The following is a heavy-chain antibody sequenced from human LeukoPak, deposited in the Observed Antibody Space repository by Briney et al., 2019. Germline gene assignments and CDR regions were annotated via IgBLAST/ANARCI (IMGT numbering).Heavy chain of an antibody. V-gene: IGHV4-34*01. Sequence: SENLSLTCAGYGLSFSGYYWSWIRQPPGKGLKWIGEINHSGSTNYNPSLKSRVNISVDTSKNQFSLKPSSVTAADTAVYYCARRSVVRGVHYYYYYYMDVWGKGTTVTISS. J-gene: IGHJ6*03. CDR2: INHSGST. CDR3: ARRSVVRGVHYYYYYYMDV. D-gene: IGHD3-10*01. CDR1: GLSFSGYY.